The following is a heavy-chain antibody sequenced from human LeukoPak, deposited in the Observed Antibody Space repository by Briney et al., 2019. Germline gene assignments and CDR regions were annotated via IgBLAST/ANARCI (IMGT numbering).Heavy chain of an antibody. CDR2: INPNSGGT. D-gene: IGHD3-10*01. V-gene: IGHV1-2*02. J-gene: IGHJ5*02. CDR3: ARDVDYYGSGSPNWFDP. CDR1: GYTFTGYY. Sequence: ASVKASCKASGYTFTGYYMHWVRQAPGQGLEWMGWINPNSGGTNYAQKFQGRVTMTRDTSISTAYMELSRLRSDDTAVYYCARDVDYYGSGSPNWFDPWGQGTLVTVSS.